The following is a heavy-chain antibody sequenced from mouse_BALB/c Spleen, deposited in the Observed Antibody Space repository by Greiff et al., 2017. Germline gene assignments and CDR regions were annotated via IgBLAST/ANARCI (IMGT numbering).Heavy chain of an antibody. V-gene: IGHV5-6*02. Sequence: DVKLVESGGDLVKPGGSLKLSCAASGFTFSSYGMSWVRQTPDKRLEWVATISSGGSYTYYPDSVKGRFTISRDNAKNTLYLQMSSLKSEDTAMYYCARHGGGYEFAYWGQGTLVTVSA. CDR2: ISSGGSYT. J-gene: IGHJ3*01. CDR1: GFTFSSYG. CDR3: ARHGGGYEFAY. D-gene: IGHD1-2*01.